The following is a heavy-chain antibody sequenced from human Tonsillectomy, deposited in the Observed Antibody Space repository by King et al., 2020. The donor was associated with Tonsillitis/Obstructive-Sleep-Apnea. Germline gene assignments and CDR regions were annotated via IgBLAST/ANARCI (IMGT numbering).Heavy chain of an antibody. CDR3: ARADLVGCSHHNSYMDV. D-gene: IGHD1-26*01. CDR1: GISLSTSVMC. CDR2: IDWDDEK. J-gene: IGHJ6*03. V-gene: IGHV2-70*11. Sequence: VTLKESGPALVKPTQTLTLTCTLSGISLSTSVMCVSWIRQPPGKALEWLARIDWDDEKYYSTPLKTRPTISKDTSKNQVVLTLTNMDPVDTATYYCARADLVGCSHHNSYMDVWGKGATVTVSS.